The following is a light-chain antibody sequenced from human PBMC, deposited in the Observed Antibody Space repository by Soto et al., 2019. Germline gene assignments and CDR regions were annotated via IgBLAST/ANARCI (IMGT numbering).Light chain of an antibody. CDR1: QSISSY. CDR3: HQYGSSPPVT. CDR2: AAS. V-gene: IGKV1-39*01. Sequence: DIQMTQSPSSLSASVGDRVTITCRASQSISSYLNWYQQKPGKAPKLLIYAASSLQSGVPSRFSGSGSGTDFTLTISSLQPEDFAMYYCHQYGSSPPVTFGQGTRLEIK. J-gene: IGKJ5*01.